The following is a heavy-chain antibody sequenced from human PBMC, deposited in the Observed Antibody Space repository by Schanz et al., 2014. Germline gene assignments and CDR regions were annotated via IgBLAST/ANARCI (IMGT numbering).Heavy chain of an antibody. CDR3: ARARCTGDYMDV. Sequence: QVQLQESGPGLVKPSETLSLTCTVSGDSISGSYWSWIRQHPGKGLEWIGYIYYSGSTVYNPSLKSRVTMSVDTSKNQFCLKLSSVTAADTAVYYCARARCTGDYMDVWGQGTAVTVSS. CDR2: IYYSGST. CDR1: GDSISGSY. V-gene: IGHV4-59*01. D-gene: IGHD3-9*01. J-gene: IGHJ6*02.